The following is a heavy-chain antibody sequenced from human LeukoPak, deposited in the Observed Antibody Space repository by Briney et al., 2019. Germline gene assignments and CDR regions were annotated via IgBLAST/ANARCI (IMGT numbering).Heavy chain of an antibody. D-gene: IGHD1-26*01. CDR3: ARNAMGGTYFAVY. CDR1: GFTFSNYW. J-gene: IGHJ4*02. Sequence: GGSLRLSCAASGFTFSNYWMSWVRQAPGKGLEWVANIKQDGSEKYYVDSVKGRFTISRDNANNLLYLQMNSLRAEDTAVYYCARNAMGGTYFAVYWGQGTLVTVSS. CDR2: IKQDGSEK. V-gene: IGHV3-7*01.